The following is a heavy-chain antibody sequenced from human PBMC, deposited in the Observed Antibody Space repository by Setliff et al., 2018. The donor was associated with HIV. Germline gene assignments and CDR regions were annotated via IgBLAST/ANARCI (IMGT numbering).Heavy chain of an antibody. Sequence: SGPTLVNPTQTLTLTCTFSGFSLTTSGMCVTWIRQPPGRALEWLARIDWDDDKYYSTSLKTRLTISRDTSKNQVVLTMTNVDPVDTATYCCAQLLLPLGAYNYETWGQGMLVTVSS. CDR2: IDWDDDK. CDR3: AQLLLPLGAYNYET. J-gene: IGHJ5*02. CDR1: GFSLTTSGMC. V-gene: IGHV2-70*11. D-gene: IGHD1-1*01.